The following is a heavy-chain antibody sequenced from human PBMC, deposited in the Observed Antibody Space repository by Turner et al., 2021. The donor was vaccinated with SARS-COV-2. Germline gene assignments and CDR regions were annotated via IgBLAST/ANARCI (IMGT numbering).Heavy chain of an antibody. CDR1: GLIVTSYY. V-gene: IGHV3-53*01. J-gene: IGHJ3*02. D-gene: IGHD1-26*01. CDR3: ARGNLVGSTPKALEI. Sequence: EVQLVESGGGLIQPGGSLRLSCAASGLIVTSYYMSWVRQAQGRGLGGVSVFYSGGGKNYADSVKGQFTISRDNPKKTWYLQMKGLGAEETAGNYCARGNLVGSTPKALEIWGQGKMVTVSS. CDR2: FYSGGGK.